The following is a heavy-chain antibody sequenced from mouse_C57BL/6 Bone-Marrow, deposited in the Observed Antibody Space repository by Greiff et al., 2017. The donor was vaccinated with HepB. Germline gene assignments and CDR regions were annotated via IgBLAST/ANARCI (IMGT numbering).Heavy chain of an antibody. D-gene: IGHD2-1*01. V-gene: IGHV2-9-1*01. CDR3: ARIYYGNFYWYFDV. Sequence: VQLVESGPGLVAPSQSLSITCTVSGFSLTSYAISWVRQPPGKGLEWLGVIWTGGGTNYNSALKSRLSISKDNSKSQVFLKMNSLQTDDTARYYCARIYYGNFYWYFDVWGTGTTVTVSS. CDR1: GFSLTSYA. J-gene: IGHJ1*03. CDR2: IWTGGGT.